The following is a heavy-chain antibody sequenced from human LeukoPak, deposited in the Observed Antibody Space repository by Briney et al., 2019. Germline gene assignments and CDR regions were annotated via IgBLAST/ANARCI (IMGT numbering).Heavy chain of an antibody. CDR1: GFSFSSYA. Sequence: PGGSLRLSCAVSGFSFSSYAMSWVRQFPGKGLEWVSGISGTGGNTYYADSVKGRFTISRDNSKNMLYLQMNTLTAEDTAIYFCAKDFEFKWQQPSDHWGQGTPVTVSS. CDR2: ISGTGGNT. V-gene: IGHV3-23*01. D-gene: IGHD1/OR15-1a*01. J-gene: IGHJ4*02. CDR3: AKDFEFKWQQPSDH.